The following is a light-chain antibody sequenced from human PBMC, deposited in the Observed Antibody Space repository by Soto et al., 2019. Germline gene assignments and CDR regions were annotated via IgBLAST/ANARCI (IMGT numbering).Light chain of an antibody. CDR1: QSVGSY. V-gene: IGKV3-11*01. CDR2: DAS. J-gene: IGKJ1*01. CDR3: QHRNNWT. Sequence: IVLTQSPATLSLSLGERATLSCRASQSVGSYLAWYQQKPGQAPRLLIYDASNRATGIPARFSGSVSGTDFTLTISSLEPEDFAVYHCQHRNNWTFGQGTKVDIK.